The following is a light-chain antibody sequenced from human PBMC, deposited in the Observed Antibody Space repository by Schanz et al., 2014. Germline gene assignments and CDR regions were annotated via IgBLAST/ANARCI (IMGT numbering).Light chain of an antibody. CDR2: AAS. V-gene: IGKV1-12*02. CDR3: QQYNNWPS. J-gene: IGKJ1*01. Sequence: DIQITQSPSSVSASVGDRVTLTCRASQDISSWLAWYQQKPGQAPKLLIYAASSLRSGVPSRFSGSGSGTDFTLTISSLQSEDFAVYYCQQYNNWPSFGQGTKVEIK. CDR1: QDISSW.